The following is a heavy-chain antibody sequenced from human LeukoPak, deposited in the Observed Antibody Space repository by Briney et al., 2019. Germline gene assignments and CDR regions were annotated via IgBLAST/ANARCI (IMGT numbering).Heavy chain of an antibody. V-gene: IGHV4-34*01. Sequence: PSETLSLTCAVYGGSLSGYYWSWIRQPPGKGLEWIGEINHSGSTKYNPSLKSRVTISEDMSKKQFSLNLTSVTAADAAVYYCASAHYDILTGQFSFDPWGQGTLVTVSS. CDR2: INHSGST. CDR3: ASAHYDILTGQFSFDP. CDR1: GGSLSGYY. J-gene: IGHJ5*02. D-gene: IGHD3-9*01.